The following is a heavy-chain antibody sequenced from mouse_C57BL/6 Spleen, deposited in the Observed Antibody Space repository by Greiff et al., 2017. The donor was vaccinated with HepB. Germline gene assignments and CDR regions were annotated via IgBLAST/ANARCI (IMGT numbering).Heavy chain of an antibody. D-gene: IGHD3-2*02. J-gene: IGHJ4*01. CDR1: GYTFTSYW. CDR2: IYPGSGST. V-gene: IGHV1-55*01. Sequence: QVQLKQSGAELVKPGASVKMSCKASGYTFTSYWITGVKQRPGQGLEWIGDIYPGSGSTNYNEKFKSKATLTVDTSSSTAYMQLSSLTSEDSAVYYCARERGSSGIYAMDYWGQGTSVTVSS. CDR3: ARERGSSGIYAMDY.